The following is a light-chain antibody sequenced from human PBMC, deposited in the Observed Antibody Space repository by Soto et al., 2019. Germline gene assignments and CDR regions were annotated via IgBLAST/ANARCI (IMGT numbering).Light chain of an antibody. CDR1: NSDVGGYNY. CDR3: SSYAGSNNLL. CDR2: EVT. Sequence: QSVLTQPPSASGSPGQSVTISCTGSNSDVGGYNYVSWYQHHPGNAPKLMIYEVTKRPSGVPDRFSGSKSGNTASLTVSGLQAEDEADYYCSSYAGSNNLLFGGGTKVTVL. J-gene: IGLJ2*01. V-gene: IGLV2-8*01.